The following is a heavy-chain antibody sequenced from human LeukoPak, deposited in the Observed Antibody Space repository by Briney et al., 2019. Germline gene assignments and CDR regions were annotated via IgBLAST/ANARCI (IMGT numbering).Heavy chain of an antibody. D-gene: IGHD3-10*01. CDR3: ANARITMVRGVIENFDY. CDR1: GFTFSSYA. Sequence: GGSLRLSCAASGFTFSSYAMSWVRQAPGKGLEWVSAISGSGGSTYYADSVKGRFTISRDNSKSTLYLQMNSLRAEDTAVYYCANARITMVRGVIENFDYWGQGALVTVSS. V-gene: IGHV3-23*01. CDR2: ISGSGGST. J-gene: IGHJ4*02.